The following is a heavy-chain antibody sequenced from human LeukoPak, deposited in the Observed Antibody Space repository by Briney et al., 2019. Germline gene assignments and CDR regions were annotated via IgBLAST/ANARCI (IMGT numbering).Heavy chain of an antibody. Sequence: SETLSLTCTVSGGSISSYYWSWIRQPPGKGLEWIGYIYYSESTNYNPSLKSRVTISVDTSKNQFSLKLSSVTAADTAVYYCARGGGATPFFDYWGQGALVTVSS. D-gene: IGHD1-26*01. V-gene: IGHV4-59*01. CDR3: ARGGGATPFFDY. J-gene: IGHJ4*02. CDR1: GGSISSYY. CDR2: IYYSEST.